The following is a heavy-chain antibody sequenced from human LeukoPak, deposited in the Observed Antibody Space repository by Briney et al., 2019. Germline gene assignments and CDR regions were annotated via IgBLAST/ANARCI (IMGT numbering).Heavy chain of an antibody. D-gene: IGHD3-10*01. J-gene: IGHJ4*02. CDR1: GFTFSSYS. CDR3: AREGTMVRGVIIRADYFDY. CDR2: ISSSSSYI. V-gene: IGHV3-21*01. Sequence: PGGSLRLSXAASGFTFSSYSMNWVRQAPGKGLEWASSISSSSSYIYYADSVKGRFTISRDNAKNSLYLQMNSLRAEDTAVYYCAREGTMVRGVIIRADYFDYWGQGTLVTVSS.